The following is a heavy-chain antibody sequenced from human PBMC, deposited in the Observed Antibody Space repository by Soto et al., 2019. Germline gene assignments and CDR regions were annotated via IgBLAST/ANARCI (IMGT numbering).Heavy chain of an antibody. V-gene: IGHV4-39*01. CDR1: GGSIGSSTYY. CDR3: VRLFGDYVWWLDP. D-gene: IGHD4-17*01. Sequence: PSETLSLTCSVSGGSIGSSTYYWGWIRQPPGKGLEWIGSIYYSGSTYYNPSLKSRVTISVDTSKNQFSLKLSSVTAADTAVYYCVRLFGDYVWWLDPWGNGTLVTVSS. J-gene: IGHJ5*02. CDR2: IYYSGST.